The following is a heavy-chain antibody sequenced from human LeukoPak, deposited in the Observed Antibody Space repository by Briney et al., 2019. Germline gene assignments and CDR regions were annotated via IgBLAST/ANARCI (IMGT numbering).Heavy chain of an antibody. CDR2: IKQDGSEK. Sequence: GGSLRLSCAASGFTFSNFWMSWVRQAPGRGLECVANIKQDGSEKYYVDSVKGRFTISRDNAENSLSLQMHSLRAEDTALYFCARDGRYDPGTSDYWGQGTLVTVSS. V-gene: IGHV3-7*01. CDR1: GFTFSNFW. CDR3: ARDGRYDPGTSDY. D-gene: IGHD3-10*01. J-gene: IGHJ4*02.